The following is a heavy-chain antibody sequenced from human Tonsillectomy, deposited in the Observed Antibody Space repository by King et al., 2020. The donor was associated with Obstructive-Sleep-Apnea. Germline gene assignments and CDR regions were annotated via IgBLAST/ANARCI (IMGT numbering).Heavy chain of an antibody. D-gene: IGHD3-22*01. CDR3: AREDYDSSGYYLDY. Sequence: GQLVQSGGGLIQSGGSLRLSCAASGFSFSSYSMNWVRQPPGKGLEWGSYISGSSSTMSYADSVKGRFTISRDNVKNSLFLQMNSLRAEDTAVYYCAREDYDSSGYYLDYWGQGTLVTVSS. CDR2: ISGSSSTM. V-gene: IGHV3-48*04. J-gene: IGHJ4*02. CDR1: GFSFSSYS.